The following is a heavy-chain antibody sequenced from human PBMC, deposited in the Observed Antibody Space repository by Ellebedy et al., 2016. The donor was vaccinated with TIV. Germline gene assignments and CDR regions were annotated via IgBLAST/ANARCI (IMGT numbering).Heavy chain of an antibody. V-gene: IGHV5-10-1*01. J-gene: IGHJ4*02. CDR3: ARNRYYFDGSAPLEY. Sequence: GESLRISCKGSGYSFTNYWISWVRQIPGKGPEWMGRIDPRDSVSTYSPPFRGHVTISADKSISTAYLQWSSLKASDTAIYYCARNRYYFDGSAPLEYWGQGTLVTVS. CDR2: IDPRDSVS. CDR1: GYSFTNYW. D-gene: IGHD3-22*01.